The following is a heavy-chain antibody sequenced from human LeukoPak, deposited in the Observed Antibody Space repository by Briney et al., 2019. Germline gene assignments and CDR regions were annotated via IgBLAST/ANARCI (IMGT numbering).Heavy chain of an antibody. D-gene: IGHD3-22*01. CDR3: ARVIDYDISGYYLGY. CDR1: GGSFSGYY. CDR2: INDSGST. V-gene: IGHV4-34*01. J-gene: IGHJ4*02. Sequence: SETLSLTCAVYGGSFSGYYWSWIRQPPGKGLEWIGEINDSGSTSCSPCLKSRVSISVDTSKNQFSLKLSSVTAADTAVYYCARVIDYDISGYYLGYWGQGNRVTVSS.